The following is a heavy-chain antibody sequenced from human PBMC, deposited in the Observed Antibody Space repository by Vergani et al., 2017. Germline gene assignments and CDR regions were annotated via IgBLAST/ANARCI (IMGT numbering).Heavy chain of an antibody. CDR3: ARADSSDNCMDV. CDR2: IYYSGST. J-gene: IGHJ6*02. V-gene: IGHV4-59*01. Sequence: QVQLQESGPGLVKPSEPLSLTCNVSGGSISTYYWSWIRQPPGKALEWIGYIYYSGSTKYNPSLTSRVTILVDTSKNQLSLNLSSVTAADTAVYYCARADSSDNCMDVWGPGTTVTVS. CDR1: GGSISTYY. D-gene: IGHD1-1*01.